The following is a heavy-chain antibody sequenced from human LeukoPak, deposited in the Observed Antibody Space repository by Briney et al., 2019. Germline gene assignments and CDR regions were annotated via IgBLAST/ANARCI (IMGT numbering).Heavy chain of an antibody. CDR2: ISGSGGST. D-gene: IGHD3-9*01. CDR3: AKDLKGLRYFDWLLYGYYFDY. V-gene: IGHV3-23*01. J-gene: IGHJ4*02. CDR1: GFTFSSYA. Sequence: GGSLRLSCAASGFTFSSYAMSWVRQAPGKGLEWVSAISGSGGSTYYADSVKGRFTISRDNSKNTLYLQMNSLRAEDTAVYYCAKDLKGLRYFDWLLYGYYFDYWGQGTLVTVSS.